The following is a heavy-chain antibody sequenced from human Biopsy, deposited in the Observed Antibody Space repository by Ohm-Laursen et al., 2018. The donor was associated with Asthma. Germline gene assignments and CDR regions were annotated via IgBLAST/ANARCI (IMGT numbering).Heavy chain of an antibody. V-gene: IGHV3-7*03. Sequence: GSLRLSCTASGFTFGDYWMSWVRQVPGQGLEWVGNIKHDGSEKNHVDSLKGRFTISRDNAKNLLFLQMNSLRAEDTAVYYCARGDSSNWSHYYFDYWGQGTLVTVSS. CDR3: ARGDSSNWSHYYFDY. J-gene: IGHJ4*02. CDR1: GFTFGDYW. CDR2: IKHDGSEK. D-gene: IGHD3-22*01.